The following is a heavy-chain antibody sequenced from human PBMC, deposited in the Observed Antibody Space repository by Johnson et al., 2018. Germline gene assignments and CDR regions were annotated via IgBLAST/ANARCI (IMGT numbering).Heavy chain of an antibody. CDR1: GFTFSSYA. CDR3: AKDVTGTLYYSYYGMDV. J-gene: IGHJ6*02. V-gene: IGHV3-23*04. Sequence: QLVESGGGVVQPGRSLRLSCAASGFTFSSYAMRWVRQTPGKGLEWVSAMSGSGGSAYYADSVKGRFTIARDNSKTTLYRQMNGLRAEDTAVYYCAKDVTGTLYYSYYGMDVWGQGTTVTVSS. CDR2: MSGSGGSA. D-gene: IGHD1-1*01.